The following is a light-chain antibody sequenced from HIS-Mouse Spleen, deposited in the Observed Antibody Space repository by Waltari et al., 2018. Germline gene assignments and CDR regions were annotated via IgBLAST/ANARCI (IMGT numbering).Light chain of an antibody. CDR2: QDS. V-gene: IGLV3-1*01. J-gene: IGLJ2*01. CDR1: KLGATY. CDR3: QAWDSSTVV. Sequence: SYELTPPPPVSVSPGQTASINCSGNKLGATYACWYQQRPGQSPVLVIYQDSKRPSGIPERFSGSNSGNTATLTISGTQAMDEADYYCQAWDSSTVVFGGGTKLTVL.